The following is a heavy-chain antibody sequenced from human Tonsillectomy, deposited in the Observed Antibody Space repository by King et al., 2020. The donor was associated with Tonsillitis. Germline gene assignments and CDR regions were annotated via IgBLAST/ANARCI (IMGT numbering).Heavy chain of an antibody. CDR2: IYTSGST. D-gene: IGHD1-7*01. CDR1: GGSISSGSYY. CDR3: ARGGTTIDY. V-gene: IGHV4-61*02. J-gene: IGHJ4*02. Sequence: QLQESGPGLVKPSQTLSLTCTVSGGSISSGSYYWSWIRQPAGKGLEWIGRIYTSGSTNYNPSLKSRVTMSVDTSKNQFSLKLSSVTAADTAVYYCARGGTTIDYWGQGTLVTVSS.